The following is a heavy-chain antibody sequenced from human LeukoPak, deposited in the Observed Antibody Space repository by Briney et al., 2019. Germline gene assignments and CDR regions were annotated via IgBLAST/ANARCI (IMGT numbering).Heavy chain of an antibody. CDR3: ARPGRFGELSYFDY. D-gene: IGHD3-10*01. V-gene: IGHV1-46*01. Sequence: ASVKVSCKASGYTFTGYYMHWVRQAPGQGLEWMGTINPSGGSTSYAQKFQGRVIMTRDTSTSTIYMELSSLRSEDTAVYYCARPGRFGELSYFDYWGQGTLVTVSS. CDR2: INPSGGST. CDR1: GYTFTGYY. J-gene: IGHJ4*02.